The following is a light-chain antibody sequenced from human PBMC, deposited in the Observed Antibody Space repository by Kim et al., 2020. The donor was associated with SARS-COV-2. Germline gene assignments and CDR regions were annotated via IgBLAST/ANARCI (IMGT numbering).Light chain of an antibody. V-gene: IGKV1-17*03. CDR1: HDIYTY. CDR3: LHHKDYPYT. CDR2: GAS. J-gene: IGKJ1*01. Sequence: ASVGDRVPFPCRASHDIYTYLAWFQQKPGKVPKRLISGASRLQSGVPSRFSGSGSGAEFTLTISNLQPEDVATYYCLHHKDYPYTFGQGTKVDIK.